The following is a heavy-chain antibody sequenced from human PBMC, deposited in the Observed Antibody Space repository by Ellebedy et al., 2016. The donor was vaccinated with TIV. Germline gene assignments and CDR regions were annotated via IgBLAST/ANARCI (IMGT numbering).Heavy chain of an antibody. V-gene: IGHV5-51*01. CDR2: IYPGDSDT. CDR3: AIPYNWNYEGRNHDYGMDV. D-gene: IGHD1-7*01. Sequence: GESLKISCKGSGYSFTSYWIGWVRQMPGKGLEWMGIIYPGDSDTRYSPSFQGQVTISANKSISTAYLQWSSLKASDTAMYYCAIPYNWNYEGRNHDYGMDVWGQGTTVTVSS. J-gene: IGHJ6*02. CDR1: GYSFTSYW.